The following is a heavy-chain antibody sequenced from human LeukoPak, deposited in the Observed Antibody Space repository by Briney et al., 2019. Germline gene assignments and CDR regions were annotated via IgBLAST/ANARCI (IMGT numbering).Heavy chain of an antibody. CDR3: AREAESSGYNYAFDI. CDR1: GYTFTSYG. J-gene: IGHJ3*02. CDR2: INPSGGST. D-gene: IGHD3-22*01. V-gene: IGHV1-46*01. Sequence: ASVKVSCKGSGYTFTSYGISWVRQAPGQGLEWMGIINPSGGSTSYAQKFQGRVTMTRDTSTSTVYMELSSLRSEDTAVYYCAREAESSGYNYAFDIWGQGTMVTVSS.